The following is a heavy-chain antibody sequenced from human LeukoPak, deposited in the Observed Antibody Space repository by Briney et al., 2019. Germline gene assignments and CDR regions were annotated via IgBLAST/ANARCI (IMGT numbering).Heavy chain of an antibody. CDR1: GFTFSSYE. CDR2: ISSSGSTI. D-gene: IGHD5-12*01. J-gene: IGHJ3*02. V-gene: IGHV3-48*03. CDR3: ARGSPYDYDAFDI. Sequence: GGSLRLSCAASGFTFSSYEMNWVRQAPGKGLEWVSYISSSGSTIYYADSVKGRFTISRDNAKNSLYLQMNSLRAEGTAVYYCARGSPYDYDAFDIWGQGTMVTVSS.